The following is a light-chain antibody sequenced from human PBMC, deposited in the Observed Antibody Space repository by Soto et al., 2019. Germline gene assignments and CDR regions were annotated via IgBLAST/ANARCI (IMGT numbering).Light chain of an antibody. Sequence: TVMTQSPVPLSVSPGVTATLSCRAIQSFTRSLAWYQQKPGQAPRLLIYGASTRATGIPARFSGSGSGTEFTLTISNLQSEDFAVYYCQQYNTWPRTFGQGTKVEMK. CDR1: QSFTRS. CDR2: GAS. CDR3: QQYNTWPRT. J-gene: IGKJ1*01. V-gene: IGKV3-15*01.